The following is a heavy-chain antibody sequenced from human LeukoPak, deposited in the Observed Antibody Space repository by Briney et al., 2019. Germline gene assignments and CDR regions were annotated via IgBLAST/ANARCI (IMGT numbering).Heavy chain of an antibody. Sequence: ASVKVSCKASGYTFTGYYMHWVRQAPGQGLEWMRWINPNSGGTNYAQKFQGRVTMTRDTSISTAYMELSRLRSDDTAVYYCARGSALRFLEWLSTGFDPWGQGTLVTVSS. CDR3: ARGSALRFLEWLSTGFDP. V-gene: IGHV1-2*02. J-gene: IGHJ5*02. CDR2: INPNSGGT. D-gene: IGHD3-3*01. CDR1: GYTFTGYY.